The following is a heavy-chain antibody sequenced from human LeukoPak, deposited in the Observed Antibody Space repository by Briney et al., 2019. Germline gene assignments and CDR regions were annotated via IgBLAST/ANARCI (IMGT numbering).Heavy chain of an antibody. D-gene: IGHD3-3*01. Sequence: SETLSLTCAVYGGSFSGYYWSWIRQPPGKGLEWIGEINHSGSTNYNPSLKSRVTISVDTSKNQFSLKLSSVTAADTAVYYCARQTLDFWSGYGLDYWGQGTLVTVSS. CDR2: INHSGST. J-gene: IGHJ4*02. CDR1: GGSFSGYY. CDR3: ARQTLDFWSGYGLDY. V-gene: IGHV4-34*01.